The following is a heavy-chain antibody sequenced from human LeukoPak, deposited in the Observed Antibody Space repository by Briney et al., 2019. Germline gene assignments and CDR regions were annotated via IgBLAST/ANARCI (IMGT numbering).Heavy chain of an antibody. Sequence: PGGSLRLSCAASGFTFSSDSMNWFCRAPGKGRESGSSISSSSSYIYYADSVKGRFTISRDNAKNSLYLQMNSLRAEDTAVYYCARGNTMSDGYWGQGTLVTVSS. V-gene: IGHV3-21*01. CDR1: GFTFSSDS. CDR2: ISSSSSYI. CDR3: ARGNTMSDGY. J-gene: IGHJ4*02. D-gene: IGHD3-22*01.